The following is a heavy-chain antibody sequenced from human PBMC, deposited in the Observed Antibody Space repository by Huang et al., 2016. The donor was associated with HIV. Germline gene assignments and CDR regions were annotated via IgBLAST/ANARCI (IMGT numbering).Heavy chain of an antibody. J-gene: IGHJ6*03. D-gene: IGHD6-19*01. CDR3: ARRAVAGIYYYYYMDV. CDR1: GFTFSNYA. Sequence: QVQLVESGGGVVQPGRSLRLSCAASGFTFSNYAMHWVRQGPGKGMEWVSVISYDGSNKYYTDAVKGRFTISRDNSKNALYLQRNSLRAEDTAVYYCARRAVAGIYYYYYMDVWGKGTTVTVSS. CDR2: ISYDGSNK. V-gene: IGHV3-30-3*01.